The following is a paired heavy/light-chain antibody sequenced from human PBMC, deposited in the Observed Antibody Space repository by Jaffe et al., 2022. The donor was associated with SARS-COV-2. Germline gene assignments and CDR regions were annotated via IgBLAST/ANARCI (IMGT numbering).Heavy chain of an antibody. CDR2: IKQDGSEK. V-gene: IGHV3-7*01. CDR1: GFTFNYYW. J-gene: IGHJ6*02. Sequence: EVQLVESGGGLVQPGGSLRLSCAASGFTFNYYWMSWVRQAPGKGLEWVANIKQDGSEKNYVDSVKGRFTISRDNAKNSLYLQMNSLRAEDTAVYYCARGGDFWSGYVYGMDVWGQGTSVTVSS. CDR3: ARGGDFWSGYVYGMDV. D-gene: IGHD3-3*01.
Light chain of an antibody. CDR1: QGISSY. CDR2: AAS. J-gene: IGKJ1*01. Sequence: DIQLTQSPSFLSASVGDRVTITCRASQGISSYLAWYQQKPGKAPKLLIYAASTLQSGAPSRFSGSGSGTEFTLTISSLQPEDFATYYCQQLNSYFTWTFGQGTKVEVK. CDR3: QQLNSYFTWT. V-gene: IGKV1-9*01.